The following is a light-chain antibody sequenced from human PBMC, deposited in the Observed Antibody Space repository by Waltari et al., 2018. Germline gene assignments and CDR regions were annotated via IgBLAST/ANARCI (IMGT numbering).Light chain of an antibody. Sequence: EIVMTQSPDSLAVSVGERAAINCKASRSVLYHSNNKNYLAWYQPKPRQPPKLLINWASSRESGVPDRFSGSGTGTDFTLTISSLQAEDVAVYYYQQYYSSPISFGQGTRLEIK. CDR1: RSVLYHSNNKNY. V-gene: IGKV4-1*01. J-gene: IGKJ5*01. CDR3: QQYYSSPIS. CDR2: WAS.